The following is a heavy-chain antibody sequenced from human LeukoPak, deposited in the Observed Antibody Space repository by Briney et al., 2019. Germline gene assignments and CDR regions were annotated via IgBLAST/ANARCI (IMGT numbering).Heavy chain of an antibody. CDR2: INHSGST. J-gene: IGHJ5*02. CDR3: ARAVCGYDRVNP. Sequence: PSETLSLTCAVYGGSFSGYYWSWNRQPPGKGLEWIGEINHSGSTNYNPSLKSRVTISVDTSKNQFSLKLSSVTAADTAVYYCARAVCGYDRVNPWGQGTLVTVSS. CDR1: GGSFSGYY. V-gene: IGHV4-34*01. D-gene: IGHD5-12*01.